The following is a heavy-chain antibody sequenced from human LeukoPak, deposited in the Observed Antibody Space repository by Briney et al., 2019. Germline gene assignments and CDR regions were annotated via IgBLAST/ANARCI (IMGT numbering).Heavy chain of an antibody. CDR3: ASTGYSSGWYPFDY. CDR2: IRYDGSNK. D-gene: IGHD6-19*01. CDR1: GFTFSSYV. Sequence: GGSLRLSCAASGFTFSSYVMHWVRQAPGKGLEWVAFIRYDGSNKYYADSVKGRFTISRDNAKNSLYLQMNSLRAEDTAVYYCASTGYSSGWYPFDYWGQGTLVTVSS. J-gene: IGHJ4*02. V-gene: IGHV3-30*02.